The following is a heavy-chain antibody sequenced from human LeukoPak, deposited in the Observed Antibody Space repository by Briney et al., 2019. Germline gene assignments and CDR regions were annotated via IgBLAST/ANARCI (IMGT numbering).Heavy chain of an antibody. CDR1: GFTFSSYA. CDR3: ARDSCSSTSCLFNWFDP. Sequence: PGGSLRLSCAAPGFTFSSYAMHWVRQAPGKGLEWVAVISYDGSNKYYADSVKGRFTISRDNSKNTLYLQMNSLRAEDTAVYYCARDSCSSTSCLFNWFDPWGQGTLVTVSS. CDR2: ISYDGSNK. D-gene: IGHD2-2*01. V-gene: IGHV3-30-3*01. J-gene: IGHJ5*02.